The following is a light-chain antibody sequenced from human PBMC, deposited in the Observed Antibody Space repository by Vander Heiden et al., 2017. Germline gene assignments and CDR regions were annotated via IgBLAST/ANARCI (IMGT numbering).Light chain of an antibody. CDR1: SIGSKS. Sequence: SYLLTHQPPVSLAPGHTARITCRAKSIGSKSVHWYQVRPGQAPVLVVYDDHDRPSGIPERLSGSNSGNTATLTISRVEAGDEADYYCHVWDSDDDRPVFGGGTKLNVL. V-gene: IGLV3-21*02. CDR3: HVWDSDDDRPV. CDR2: DDH. J-gene: IGLJ3*02.